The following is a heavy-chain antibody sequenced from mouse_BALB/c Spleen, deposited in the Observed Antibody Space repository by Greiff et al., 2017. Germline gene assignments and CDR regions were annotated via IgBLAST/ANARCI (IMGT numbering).Heavy chain of an antibody. V-gene: IGHV1-82*01. CDR2: IYPGDGDT. J-gene: IGHJ2*01. Sequence: VQLQESGPELVKPGASVKISCKASGYAFSSSWMNWVKQRPGQGLEWIGRIYPGDGDTNYNGKFKGKATLTADKSSSTAYMQLSSLTSVDSAVYFCAREEYGNYFDYWGQGTTLTVSS. CDR3: AREEYGNYFDY. CDR1: GYAFSSSW. D-gene: IGHD2-10*02.